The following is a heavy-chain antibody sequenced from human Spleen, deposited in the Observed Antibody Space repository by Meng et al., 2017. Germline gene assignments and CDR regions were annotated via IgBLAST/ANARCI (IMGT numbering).Heavy chain of an antibody. CDR3: ARLGFGERPEY. D-gene: IGHD3-10*01. Sequence: SETLSLTCTVSGGSITVSSHYWGWIRQPPGKGLEWIGSIYYSGSTFYNPSLKSRVTISVDTSKNQFSLNMRSVIAADTAVYYCARLGFGERPEYWGQGTLVTVSS. CDR2: IYYSGST. J-gene: IGHJ4*02. CDR1: GGSITVSSHY. V-gene: IGHV4-39*07.